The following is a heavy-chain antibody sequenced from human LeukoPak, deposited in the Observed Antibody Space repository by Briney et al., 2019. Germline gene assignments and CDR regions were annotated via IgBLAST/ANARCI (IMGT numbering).Heavy chain of an antibody. CDR1: GFTFSTYA. CDR2: ISYDGNNK. J-gene: IGHJ3*01. CDR3: AKDILRWAFDV. D-gene: IGHD4-23*01. Sequence: PGGPLRLSCAASGFTFSTYALHWVRLAPGKGLEWVALISYDGNNKYYADSVRGRFTVSRDTSKKMLFLQMISLRAEDTAVYYCAKDILRWAFDVWGQGTMVTVS. V-gene: IGHV3-30*04.